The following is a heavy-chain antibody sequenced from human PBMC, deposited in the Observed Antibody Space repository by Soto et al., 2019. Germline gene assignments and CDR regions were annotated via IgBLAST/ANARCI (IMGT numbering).Heavy chain of an antibody. D-gene: IGHD2-15*01. J-gene: IGHJ6*02. CDR3: ARMSVCSGGSCYADYGMDV. Sequence: SGPTLVNPTQTLTLTCTFSGFSLSTSGMRVSWIRQPPGKALEWLARIDWDDDKFYSTSLKTRLTISKDTSKNQVVLTMTNMDPVDTATYYCARMSVCSGGSCYADYGMDVWGQGTTFTVS. CDR2: IDWDDDK. CDR1: GFSLSTSGMR. V-gene: IGHV2-70*04.